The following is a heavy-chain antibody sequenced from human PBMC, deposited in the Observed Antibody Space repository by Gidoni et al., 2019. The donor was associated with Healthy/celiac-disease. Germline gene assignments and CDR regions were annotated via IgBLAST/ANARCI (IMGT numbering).Heavy chain of an antibody. D-gene: IGHD5-12*01. CDR3: AKVSLRDGYNF. J-gene: IGHJ4*02. CDR1: GGFISSGGYS. V-gene: IGHV4-30-2*01. CDR2: IYHSGST. Sequence: GLVKPSQTLSLTCAVSGGFISSGGYSWSWIRQPPGKGLEWIGYIYHSGSTYHNPSLKNRVTLSVDRSKNPFPLKLISVTDAATAVYYCAKVSLRDGYNFWGQGTLVTVSS.